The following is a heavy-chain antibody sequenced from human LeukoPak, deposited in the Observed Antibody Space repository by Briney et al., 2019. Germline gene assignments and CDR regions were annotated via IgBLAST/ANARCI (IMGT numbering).Heavy chain of an antibody. CDR3: ARRNWKPPYYYYGMDV. Sequence: PGGSLRLSCAASGLTFRNYWMSWVRQAPGKGLEWVANIKEDGSEKYCVDSVKGRFTISRDNDKNSLYLQMNSLRAEDTGVYYCARRNWKPPYYYYGMDVWGQGTTVTVSS. D-gene: IGHD1-20*01. CDR2: IKEDGSEK. CDR1: GLTFRNYW. V-gene: IGHV3-7*05. J-gene: IGHJ6*02.